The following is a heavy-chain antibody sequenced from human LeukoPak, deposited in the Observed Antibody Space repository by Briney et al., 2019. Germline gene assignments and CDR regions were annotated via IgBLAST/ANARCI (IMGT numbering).Heavy chain of an antibody. J-gene: IGHJ6*03. V-gene: IGHV7-4-1*02. CDR2: INTKTGNP. CDR1: GYTFTRYA. D-gene: IGHD3-3*01. Sequence: ASVKVSCKASGYTFTRYAMNWVRQAPGQGLEWMGWINTKTGNPTYAQGFTGRFVFSLDTSVSTTYLQISSLKAEDTAVYYCARRNYDDYYHYYMDVWGKGTTVTVSS. CDR3: ARRNYDDYYHYYMDV.